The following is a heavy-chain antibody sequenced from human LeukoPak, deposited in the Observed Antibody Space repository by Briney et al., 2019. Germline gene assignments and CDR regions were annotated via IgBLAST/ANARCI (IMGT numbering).Heavy chain of an antibody. CDR3: AKGKTVDTAMDY. V-gene: IGHV3-7*03. CDR1: GFTFSGYW. Sequence: GGSLRLSCAASGFTFSGYWMSWVRQAPGRGLEWVANIKQDGSEKYYVDSVKGRFAISRDNAKNSLYLQMNSLRAEDTAVYYCAKGKTVDTAMDYWGQGTLVTVSS. D-gene: IGHD5-18*01. J-gene: IGHJ4*02. CDR2: IKQDGSEK.